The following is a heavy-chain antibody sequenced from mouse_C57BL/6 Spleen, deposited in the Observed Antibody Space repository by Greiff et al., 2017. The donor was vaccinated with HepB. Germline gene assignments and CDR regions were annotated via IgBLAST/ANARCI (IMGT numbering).Heavy chain of an antibody. CDR1: GYTFTSYW. D-gene: IGHD2-13*01. CDR2: IDPSDSYT. J-gene: IGHJ4*01. V-gene: IGHV1-59*01. CDR3: ARGGDPLYAMDY. Sequence: VQLQQPGAELVRPGTSVKLSCKASGYTFTSYWMHWVKQRPGQGLEWIGVIDPSDSYTNYNQKFKGKATLTVDTSSSTAYMQLSSLTSEDSAVYYCARGGDPLYAMDYWGQGTSVTVSS.